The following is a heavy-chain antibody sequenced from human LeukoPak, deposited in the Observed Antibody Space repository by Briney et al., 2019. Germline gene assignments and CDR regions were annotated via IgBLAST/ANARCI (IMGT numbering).Heavy chain of an antibody. CDR3: AYPETTFDY. D-gene: IGHD1-1*01. CDR2: ISYDGSNK. V-gene: IGHV3-30-3*01. J-gene: IGHJ4*02. CDR1: GFTFSSYA. Sequence: GGSLRLSCAASGFTFSSYAMHWVRQAPGKGLEWVAVISYDGSNKYYADSVKGRFTISRDNAKNSLYLQMNSLRAEDTAVYYCAYPETTFDYWGQGTLVTVSS.